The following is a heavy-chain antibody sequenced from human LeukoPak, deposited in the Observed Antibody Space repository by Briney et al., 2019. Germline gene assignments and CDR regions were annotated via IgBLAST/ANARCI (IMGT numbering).Heavy chain of an antibody. CDR2: ISSSSSYI. CDR3: ARASVGATPWFDP. J-gene: IGHJ5*02. CDR1: GFTFSSYS. V-gene: IGHV3-21*01. Sequence: PGGSLRLSCAASGFTFSSYSMNWVRQAPGKGLEWVSSISSSSSYIYCADSVKGRFTISRDNAKNSLYLQMNSLRAEDTAVYYCARASVGATPWFDPWGQGTLVTVSS. D-gene: IGHD1-26*01.